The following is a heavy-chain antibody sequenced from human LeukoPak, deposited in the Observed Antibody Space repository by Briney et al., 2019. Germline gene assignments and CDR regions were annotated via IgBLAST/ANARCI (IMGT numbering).Heavy chain of an antibody. Sequence: GASVKVSCKASGYTFTSYGTSWVRQAPGQGLEWMGWISAYNGNTNYAQKLQGRVTMTTDTSASTAYMELRSLRSDDTAVYYCARDWDSSGSTPFHYFDYWGQGTLVTVSS. V-gene: IGHV1-18*01. CDR3: ARDWDSSGSTPFHYFDY. CDR1: GYTFTSYG. J-gene: IGHJ4*02. D-gene: IGHD3-22*01. CDR2: ISAYNGNT.